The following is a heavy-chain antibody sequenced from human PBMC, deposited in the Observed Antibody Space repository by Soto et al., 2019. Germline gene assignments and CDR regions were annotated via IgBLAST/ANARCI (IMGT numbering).Heavy chain of an antibody. J-gene: IGHJ6*02. Sequence: ATVKVSCKASRYTFTSYGISWLRQAPGLGLEWVAWISTFDGNRNFAQKLQGRVTMTTDTSTSTVYMELRSLRSDDTAVYTCARGDREDIVVVGARPGEYGIDIWGQGTTVTVSS. CDR1: RYTFTSYG. D-gene: IGHD2-21*01. V-gene: IGHV1-18*01. CDR3: ARGDREDIVVVGARPGEYGIDI. CDR2: ISTFDGNR.